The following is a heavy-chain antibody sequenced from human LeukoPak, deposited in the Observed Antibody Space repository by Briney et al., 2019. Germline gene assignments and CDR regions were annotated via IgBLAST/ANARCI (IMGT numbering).Heavy chain of an antibody. V-gene: IGHV4-59*12. CDR2: IYYSGST. CDR1: GGSISSYC. J-gene: IGHJ6*03. CDR3: ARDLRTLVGATKRYYYYYMDV. D-gene: IGHD1-26*01. Sequence: SETLSLTCTVSGGSISSYCWSWIRQPPGKGLEWIGYIYYSGSTNYNPSLKSRVTISVDTSKNQFSLKLSSVTAADTAVYYCARDLRTLVGATKRYYYYYMDVWGKGTTVTISS.